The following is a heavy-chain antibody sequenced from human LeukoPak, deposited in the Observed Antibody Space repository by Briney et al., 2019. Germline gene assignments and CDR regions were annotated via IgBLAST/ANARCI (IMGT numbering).Heavy chain of an antibody. CDR3: ARSGDSLFLYYFDY. Sequence: GGSLRLSCAASGFTFSSYSMNWVRQAPGKGLEWVSSISSSSSYIYYADSVKGRFTISRDNAKNSLYLQMNSLRAGDTAVYYCARSGDSLFLYYFDYWGQGTLVTVSS. CDR1: GFTFSSYS. J-gene: IGHJ4*02. V-gene: IGHV3-21*01. CDR2: ISSSSSYI. D-gene: IGHD2-15*01.